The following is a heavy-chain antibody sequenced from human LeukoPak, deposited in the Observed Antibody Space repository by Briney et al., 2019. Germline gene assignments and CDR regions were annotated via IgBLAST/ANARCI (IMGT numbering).Heavy chain of an antibody. CDR3: ARGDCGGDCYTEYFQH. V-gene: IGHV4-61*02. CDR1: GGSISSGSYY. J-gene: IGHJ1*01. D-gene: IGHD2-21*02. CDR2: IYTSGST. Sequence: SQTLSLTCTVSGGSISSGSYYWSWIRQPAGKGLEWIGRIYTSGSTNYNPSLKSRVTISLDTSKNQFSLKLSSVTAADTAVYYCARGDCGGDCYTEYFQHWGQGTQVTVSS.